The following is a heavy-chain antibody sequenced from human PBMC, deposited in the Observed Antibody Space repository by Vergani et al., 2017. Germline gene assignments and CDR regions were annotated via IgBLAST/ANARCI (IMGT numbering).Heavy chain of an antibody. CDR2: ISYDGSNK. V-gene: IGHV3-30-3*01. CDR3: AGDWGDIVVVPAATFDY. CDR1: GFTFSSYA. J-gene: IGHJ4*02. Sequence: QVQLVESGGGVVQPGRSLRLSCAASGFTFSSYAMHWVRQAPGKGLEWVAVISYDGSNKYYADSVKGRFTISRDNSKNTLYLQMNSLRAEDTAVYYCAGDWGDIVVVPAATFDYWGQGTLVTVSS. D-gene: IGHD2-2*01.